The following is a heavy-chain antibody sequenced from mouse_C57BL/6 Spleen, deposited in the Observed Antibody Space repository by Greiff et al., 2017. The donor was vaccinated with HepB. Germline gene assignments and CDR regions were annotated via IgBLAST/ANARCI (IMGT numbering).Heavy chain of an antibody. V-gene: IGHV1-82*01. CDR1: GYAFSSSW. CDR2: IYPGDGDT. CDR3: ARRREVDY. Sequence: VQLQQSGPELVKPGASVKISCKASGYAFSSSWMNWVKQRPGKGLEWIGRIYPGDGDTNYNGKFKGKATLTADKSSSTAYMQLSSLTSEDSAVYCCARRREVDYWGQGTTLTVSS. J-gene: IGHJ2*01.